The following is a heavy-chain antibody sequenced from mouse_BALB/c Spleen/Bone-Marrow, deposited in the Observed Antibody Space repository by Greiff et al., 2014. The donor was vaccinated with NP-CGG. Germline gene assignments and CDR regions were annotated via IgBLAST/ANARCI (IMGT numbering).Heavy chain of an antibody. CDR2: IYPGNSDT. V-gene: IGHV1-5*01. CDR1: GCSFTIYW. J-gene: IGHJ1*01. Sequence: EVQLQQSGTVLARPGASVKMSCKASGCSFTIYWMHWVKQRPGQGLEWIGAIYPGNSDTSYNQKFKGKAKLTAVTSASTAYMELSSLTNEDSAVYYCTRFGSTYDWYFDVWGAGTTVTVSS. CDR3: TRFGSTYDWYFDV. D-gene: IGHD1-1*01.